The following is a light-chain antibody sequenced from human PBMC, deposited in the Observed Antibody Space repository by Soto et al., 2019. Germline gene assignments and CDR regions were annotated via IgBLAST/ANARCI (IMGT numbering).Light chain of an antibody. CDR1: QGIGDT. CDR2: GAS. V-gene: IGKV3-20*01. Sequence: IVLTQSPATLSLSPGKRATLSCRANQGIGDTLAWYQHKPGQAPRLLIYGASNRATGIPDRFSGSGSGTDFTLTISRLEPEDFAVYYCQLYDSSPTWTFGQGTKVDIK. CDR3: QLYDSSPTWT. J-gene: IGKJ1*01.